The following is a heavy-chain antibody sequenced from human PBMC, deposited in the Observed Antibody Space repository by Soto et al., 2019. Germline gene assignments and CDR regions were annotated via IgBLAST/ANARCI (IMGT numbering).Heavy chain of an antibody. Sequence: GGPLRLSCTTSGFNFGGYAMTWFRHAPGKGLEWLGFIRGKAYGGTTEYAASVRGRFTISRDDSKSIAYLQMASLKTEDTAIYYLCKGIYPPFETSPLSFEYWGQGNQVTVSS. D-gene: IGHD2-21*01. CDR2: IRGKAYGGTT. J-gene: IGHJ4*02. CDR3: CKGIYPPFETSPLSFEY. CDR1: GFNFGGYA. V-gene: IGHV3-49*03.